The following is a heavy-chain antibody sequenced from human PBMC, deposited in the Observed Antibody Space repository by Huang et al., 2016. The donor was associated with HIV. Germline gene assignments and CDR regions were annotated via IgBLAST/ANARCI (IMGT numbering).Heavy chain of an antibody. CDR1: GYTCISYG. CDR2: ISPSYGYT. D-gene: IGHD4-17*01. J-gene: IGHJ6*02. Sequence: QVQLVQSGAEVKKPGASVKVSCRASGYTCISYGITWVRQAPGQGLEWMGWISPSYGYTNYAQQFQGRVTMTTDTSTNTVYMEVRSLRSDDTAVYYCARDLGTTVVPDGMDVWGQGTTVTVSS. CDR3: ARDLGTTVVPDGMDV. V-gene: IGHV1-18*04.